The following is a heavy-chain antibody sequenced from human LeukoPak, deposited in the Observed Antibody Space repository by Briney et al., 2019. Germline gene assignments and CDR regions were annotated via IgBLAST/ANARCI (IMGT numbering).Heavy chain of an antibody. CDR3: AKTGDYFDSSGYYRPDAFDI. CDR1: GFTVSSNY. CDR2: ISGSGSNT. D-gene: IGHD3-22*01. Sequence: PGGSLRLSCAASGFTVSSNYMNWVRQAPGKGLEWVSAISGSGSNTYYADSVKGRFTISRGNSQNTLYLQMNSLRAEDTAVYYCAKTGDYFDSSGYYRPDAFDIWGRGTMVTVSS. J-gene: IGHJ3*02. V-gene: IGHV3-23*01.